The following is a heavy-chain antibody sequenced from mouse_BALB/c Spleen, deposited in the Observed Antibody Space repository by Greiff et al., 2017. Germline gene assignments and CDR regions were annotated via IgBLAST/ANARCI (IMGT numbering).Heavy chain of an antibody. CDR1: GYTFTSYV. D-gene: IGHD2-1*01. CDR2: INPYNDGT. Sequence: VQLKESGPELVKPGASVKMSCKASGYTFTSYVMHWVKQKPGQGLEWIGYINPYNDGTKYNEKFKGKATLTSDKSSSTAYMELSSLTSEDSAVYYCARPYGNYEGWFAYWGQGTLVTVSA. CDR3: ARPYGNYEGWFAY. V-gene: IGHV1-14*01. J-gene: IGHJ3*01.